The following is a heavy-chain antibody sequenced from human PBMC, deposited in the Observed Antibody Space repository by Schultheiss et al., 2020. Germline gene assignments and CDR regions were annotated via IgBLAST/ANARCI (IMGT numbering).Heavy chain of an antibody. CDR1: GFTFSNAW. D-gene: IGHD3-22*01. CDR2: IKSKTDGGTT. V-gene: IGHV3-15*01. J-gene: IGHJ4*02. Sequence: GGSLRLSCAASGFTFSNAWMSWVRQAPGKGLEWVGRIKSKTDGGTTDYAAPVKGRFTISRDDSKNTLYLQMNSLKTEDTAVYYCTTEARTYYYDSSGPGFDYWGQGTLVTVSS. CDR3: TTEARTYYYDSSGPGFDY.